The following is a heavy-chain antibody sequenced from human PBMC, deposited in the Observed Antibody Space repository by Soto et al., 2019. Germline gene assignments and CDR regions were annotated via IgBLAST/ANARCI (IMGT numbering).Heavy chain of an antibody. CDR1: GFAFDYYS. CDR2: ICWDGHST. V-gene: IGHV3-43*01. D-gene: IGHD6-19*01. CDR3: AKSKARIAVAANLDY. Sequence: EVQLVESGGFVVQPGGSLRLSCAASGFAFDYYSLHWVRQAPGKGLEWVSLICWDGHSTYYADSVKGRFIITRDNSKNSLYLQMNSIRSEDAAIYYCAKSKARIAVAANLDYWGQGTLVTVSS. J-gene: IGHJ4*02.